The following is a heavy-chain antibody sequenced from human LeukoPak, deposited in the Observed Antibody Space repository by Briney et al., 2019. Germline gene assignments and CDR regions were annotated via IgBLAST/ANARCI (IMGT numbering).Heavy chain of an antibody. CDR3: ARLYSSGWPLECMDV. CDR2: IIPIFGTA. CDR1: GGTFSSYA. Sequence: SVKVSCKASGGTFSSYAISWVRQAPGQGLEWMGGIIPIFGTANYAQKFQGRVTMTTDRSTSTAYMELRSLRSDDTAVYYCARLYSSGWPLECMDVWGQGTTVTVSS. D-gene: IGHD6-19*01. J-gene: IGHJ6*02. V-gene: IGHV1-69*05.